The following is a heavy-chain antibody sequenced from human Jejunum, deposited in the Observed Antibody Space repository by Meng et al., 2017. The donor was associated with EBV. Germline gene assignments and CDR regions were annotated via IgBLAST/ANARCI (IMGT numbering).Heavy chain of an antibody. D-gene: IGHD5-12*01. V-gene: IGHV4-61*01. CDR1: GDSVSGYNY. CDR3: ARGRGYDYGDS. Sequence: QVQLQESGPGLLKPSGXLSLTCSVSGDSVSGYNYWTWIRQPPGKGLEWIGNMYYTGKAIYKPSLQSRVTISVDTSKNQFSLRVTSVTAADTAIYYCARGRGYDYGDSWGQGTLGTVSS. J-gene: IGHJ5*02. CDR2: MYYTGKA.